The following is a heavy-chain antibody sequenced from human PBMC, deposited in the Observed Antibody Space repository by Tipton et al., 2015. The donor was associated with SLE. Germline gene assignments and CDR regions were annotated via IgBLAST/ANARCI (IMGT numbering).Heavy chain of an antibody. V-gene: IGHV3-33*01. Sequence: SLRLSCAASGFSFSSYGMHWVRQAPGKGLEWVAGMWFDETNEYYIDSVEGRFTVSRDNSKNTLYLQMNGLRAEDTAVYYCARETDSIGDYWGQGTLVTVSS. CDR2: MWFDETNE. J-gene: IGHJ4*02. D-gene: IGHD4-11*01. CDR3: ARETDSIGDY. CDR1: GFSFSSYG.